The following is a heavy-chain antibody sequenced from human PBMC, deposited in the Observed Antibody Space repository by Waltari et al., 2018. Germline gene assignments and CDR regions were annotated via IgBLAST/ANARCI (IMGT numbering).Heavy chain of an antibody. Sequence: QVQLVQSGAEVKKPGASVKVSCTASGYTFTSYAMHWVRQAPGQRLEWMGWINAGNGNTKYSQKFQGRVTITRDTSASTAYMELSSLRSEDTAVYYCATPLGGFGEFYYFDYWGQGTLVTVSS. V-gene: IGHV1-3*01. D-gene: IGHD3-10*01. CDR2: INAGNGNT. J-gene: IGHJ4*02. CDR3: ATPLGGFGEFYYFDY. CDR1: GYTFTSYA.